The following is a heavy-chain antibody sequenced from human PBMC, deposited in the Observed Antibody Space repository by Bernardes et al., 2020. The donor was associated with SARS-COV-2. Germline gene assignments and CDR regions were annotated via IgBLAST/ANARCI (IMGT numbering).Heavy chain of an antibody. CDR1: GFSLSTSGVG. CDR2: IYWNDDK. J-gene: IGHJ4*02. CDR3: AHVEGYSYYFDY. V-gene: IGHV2-5*01. Sequence: SGPTLVKPTQTLTLTCTFSGFSLSTSGVGVGWIRQPPGKALKWLALIYWNDDKRYSPSLKSRLTITKDTSKNQVVLTMTNMDPVDTATYYCAHVEGYSYYFDYWGQGTLVTVSS. D-gene: IGHD3-22*01.